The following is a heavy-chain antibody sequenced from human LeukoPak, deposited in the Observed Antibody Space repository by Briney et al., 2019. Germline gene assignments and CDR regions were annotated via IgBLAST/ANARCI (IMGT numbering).Heavy chain of an antibody. D-gene: IGHD4-17*01. CDR1: GASISSYY. CDR3: AGRLMTTVTRFDY. CDR2: IHTTGST. J-gene: IGHJ4*02. V-gene: IGHV4-4*07. Sequence: SETLSLTCTVSGASISSYYWSWIRQPAGKGLEWIGRIHTTGSTNYNPSLKSRVTMSVDMSKNQFSLKLSSVTAADTAVYYCAGRLMTTVTRFDYWGQGTLVTVSS.